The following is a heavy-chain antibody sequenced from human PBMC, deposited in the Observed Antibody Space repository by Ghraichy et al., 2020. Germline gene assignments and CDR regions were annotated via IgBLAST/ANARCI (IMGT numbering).Heavy chain of an antibody. CDR3: ASRPLRYCSSTSCWYFDL. J-gene: IGHJ2*01. Sequence: SVKVSCKASGGTFSSYAISWVRQAPGQGLEWMGGIIPIFGTANYAQKFQGRVTITADESTSTAYMELSSLRSEDTAVYYCASRPLRYCSSTSCWYFDLWGRGTLVTVFS. V-gene: IGHV1-69*13. CDR2: IIPIFGTA. D-gene: IGHD2-2*01. CDR1: GGTFSSYA.